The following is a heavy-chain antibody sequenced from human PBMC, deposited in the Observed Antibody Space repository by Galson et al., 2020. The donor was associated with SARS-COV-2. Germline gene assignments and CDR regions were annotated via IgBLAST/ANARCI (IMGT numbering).Heavy chain of an antibody. CDR1: GYTLTELS. D-gene: IGHD2-15*01. J-gene: IGHJ5*02. Sequence: ASVKVSCKVSGYTLTELSMHWVRQAPGKGLEWMGGFDPEDGETIYAQKFQGRVTMTEETSTDTAYMELSSLRSEDTAVYYCATTPVVVVAGWFDPWGQGTLVTVSS. CDR2: FDPEDGET. CDR3: ATTPVVVVAGWFDP. V-gene: IGHV1-24*01.